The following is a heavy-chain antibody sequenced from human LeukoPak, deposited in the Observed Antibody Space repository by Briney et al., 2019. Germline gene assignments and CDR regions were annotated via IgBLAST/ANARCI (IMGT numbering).Heavy chain of an antibody. CDR1: GFTFSNAW. CDR3: TTATKSGTYSRGY. CDR2: IKSKTDGGTT. J-gene: IGHJ4*02. V-gene: IGHV3-15*01. D-gene: IGHD1-26*01. Sequence: GGSLRLSCAASGFTFSNAWMSWVRQAPGKGLEWVGRIKSKTDGGTTDYTVSVKGRFTISRDDSKNTLYLQMNSLKIEDTAVYYCTTATKSGTYSRGYWGQGTLVTVSS.